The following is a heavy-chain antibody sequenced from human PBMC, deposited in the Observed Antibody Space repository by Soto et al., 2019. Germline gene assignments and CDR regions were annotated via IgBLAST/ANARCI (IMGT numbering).Heavy chain of an antibody. Sequence: PGGSLRLSCAASGFTFSNAWMSWVRQAPGKGLEWVGRIKSKTDGGTTDYAAPVKGRFTISRDDSKNTLYLQMNSLKTEDTAVYYCTTTPLYNWNYVVDYWGQGTLVTVSS. J-gene: IGHJ4*02. CDR2: IKSKTDGGTT. CDR1: GFTFSNAW. CDR3: TTTPLYNWNYVVDY. V-gene: IGHV3-15*01. D-gene: IGHD1-7*01.